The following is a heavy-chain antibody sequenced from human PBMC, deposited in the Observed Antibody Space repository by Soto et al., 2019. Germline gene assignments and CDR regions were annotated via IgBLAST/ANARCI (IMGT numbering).Heavy chain of an antibody. J-gene: IGHJ4*02. D-gene: IGHD5-18*01. CDR3: VQLPWKQLWPRAPVVN. Sequence: PGGSLRLSCAASGFTFSNTWMNWVRQAPGKGLEWVGRIKSKTDGGTTDYAAPVKSRVTITKDTSKNQLVLIMTNMDPVDTATFYCVQLPWKQLWPRAPVVNWGKGTPVTVSS. CDR2: IKSKTDGGTT. V-gene: IGHV3-15*07. CDR1: GFTFSNTW.